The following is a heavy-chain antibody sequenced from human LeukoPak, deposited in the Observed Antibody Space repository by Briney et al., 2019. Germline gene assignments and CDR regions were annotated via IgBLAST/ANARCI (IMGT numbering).Heavy chain of an antibody. V-gene: IGHV3-11*01. J-gene: IGHJ5*02. D-gene: IGHD2-21*01. CDR1: GFTFSDYY. CDR3: ATTGLLGDIP. CDR2: ISKNGKTI. Sequence: GGSLRLSCAASGFTFSDYYMSWIRQAPGKGLEWLSYISKNGKTIYYADSVKGRFTISRDNAKRSVYLQMNSLRAEDTAVYYCATTGLLGDIPWGQGTLVTVSS.